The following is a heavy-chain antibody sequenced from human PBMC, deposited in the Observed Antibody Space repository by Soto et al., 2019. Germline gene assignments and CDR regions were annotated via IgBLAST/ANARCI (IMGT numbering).Heavy chain of an antibody. CDR1: GYSISSGYH. J-gene: IGHJ6*02. CDR2: IYHSGST. CDR3: ARDRSSSWYSSYYYGMDV. D-gene: IGHD6-13*01. V-gene: IGHV4-38-2*02. Sequence: PSETLSLTCAVSGYSISSGYHWGWIRQPPGKGLEWIGSIYHSGSTYYNPSLKSRVTISVDTSKNQFSLKPSSVTAADTAVYYCARDRSSSWYSSYYYGMDVWGQGTTVTVSS.